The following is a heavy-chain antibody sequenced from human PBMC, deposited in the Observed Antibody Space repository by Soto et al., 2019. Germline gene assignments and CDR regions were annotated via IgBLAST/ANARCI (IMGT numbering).Heavy chain of an antibody. V-gene: IGHV3-30*18. CDR3: AKNLYDAFDI. J-gene: IGHJ3*02. CDR1: GFTFGSFG. CDR2: ISYDGSSK. Sequence: GGSLRLSCEASGFTFGSFGMHWVRQAPGKGLQWVTLISYDGSSKYYADSVKGRFTISRDNSKNTLYLQMNSLRVEDTAIYYCAKNLYDAFDIWGQGTMVTVSS.